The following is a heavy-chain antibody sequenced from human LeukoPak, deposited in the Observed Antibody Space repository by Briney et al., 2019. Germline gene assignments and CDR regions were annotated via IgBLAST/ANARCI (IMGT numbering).Heavy chain of an antibody. CDR2: IKSDGSSDGSST. V-gene: IGHV3-74*01. CDR3: ARDGDATTPLDC. CDR1: GFTFSSYW. Sequence: AGTLCLSCAVSGFTFSSYWMHWVRQAPGKGLVWVSRIKSDGSSDGSSTIYADSVKGRFTMSRDNAKNTLYLQMNSLRAEDTAVYYCARDGDATTPLDCWGQGTLVTVSS. D-gene: IGHD5-12*01. J-gene: IGHJ4*02.